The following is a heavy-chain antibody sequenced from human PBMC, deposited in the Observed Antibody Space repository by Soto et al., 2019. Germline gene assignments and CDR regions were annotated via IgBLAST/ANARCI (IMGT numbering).Heavy chain of an antibody. D-gene: IGHD3-16*01. CDR1: GGTFSSYA. J-gene: IGHJ5*02. Sequence: QVQLVQSGAEVKKPGSSVKVSCKASGGTFSSYAISWVRQAPGQGLEWMGGIIPIFGTANYAQKFQGRVTSTSDEATRTAYMELSSRRSGDTAVYYCAREGGLTHYVIGGWFGPWGQGTLVTVSS. CDR3: AREGGLTHYVIGGWFGP. V-gene: IGHV1-69*05. CDR2: IIPIFGTA.